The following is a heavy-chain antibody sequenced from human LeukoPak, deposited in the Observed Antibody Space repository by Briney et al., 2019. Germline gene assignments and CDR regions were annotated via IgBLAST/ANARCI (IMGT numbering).Heavy chain of an antibody. V-gene: IGHV3-23*01. CDR2: ISNGGDTA. D-gene: IGHD6-19*01. Sequence: AGGSLRLSCAASGFTLSTSAMNWVRQAPGQGLEWVSTISNGGDTAYYAASVKVELTISRDNSKNTLFLQMNSLRVDDTALYYCAKRAQGDSGWYTFDYWGQGSLVTVSS. CDR1: GFTLSTSA. CDR3: AKRAQGDSGWYTFDY. J-gene: IGHJ4*02.